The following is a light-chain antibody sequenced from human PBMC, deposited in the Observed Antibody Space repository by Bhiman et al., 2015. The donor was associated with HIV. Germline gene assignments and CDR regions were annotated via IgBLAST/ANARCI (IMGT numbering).Light chain of an antibody. CDR2: EVD. CDR3: AAWVDSLNGHVV. V-gene: IGLV2-8*01. Sequence: QSALTQPLSASGSPGQSLTISCTGSRSDVGHSDFVSWYRQYPGKAPTIILYEVDKRPSGVPDRFSGSKFGNTASLTISGLQAEDEADYYCAAWVDSLNGHVVFGGGTNLTVL. CDR1: RSDVGHSDF. J-gene: IGLJ2*01.